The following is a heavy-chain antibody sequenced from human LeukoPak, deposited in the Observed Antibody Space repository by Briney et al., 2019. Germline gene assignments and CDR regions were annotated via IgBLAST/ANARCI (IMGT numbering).Heavy chain of an antibody. D-gene: IGHD1-1*01. Sequence: SETLSLTCDVSGFSISMGYYWVWSRQPAGQGLEWSGSIHPSGTTFYNSSLNSRITVTIDAPKNQSSLRLSLVTAVDTAVYFCATERERRITDWGQGTLVTVSS. CDR3: ATERERRITD. J-gene: IGHJ4*02. CDR1: GFSISMGYY. V-gene: IGHV4-38-2*02. CDR2: IHPSGTT.